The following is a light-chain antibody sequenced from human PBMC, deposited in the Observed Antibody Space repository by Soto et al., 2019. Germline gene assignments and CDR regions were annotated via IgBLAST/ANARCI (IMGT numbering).Light chain of an antibody. V-gene: IGKV3-15*01. J-gene: IGKJ4*01. CDR1: QSVSSS. CDR3: QQYNIWPPLT. Sequence: EVVMTQSPATLSVSPGERATLSCRASQSVSSSLAWYQQKPGPAPRLLIYGASTRATGIPARFSGSGSGTEFTLTISSLQTEDFAVYYCQQYNIWPPLTFGGGTKVEIK. CDR2: GAS.